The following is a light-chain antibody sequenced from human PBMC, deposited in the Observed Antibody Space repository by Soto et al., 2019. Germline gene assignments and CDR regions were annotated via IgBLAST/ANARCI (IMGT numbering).Light chain of an antibody. J-gene: IGKJ2*01. Sequence: EIVLTQSPGTLSLSPGEGATLSCRASQSVSNNYLAWYQHTPGQAPRLLTYDATSRPTGIPDRFRGSGSGTDFILTISRLEPEDFAMYYCQQYGTSPHTFGQGTKVEIK. CDR1: QSVSNNY. CDR3: QQYGTSPHT. CDR2: DAT. V-gene: IGKV3-20*01.